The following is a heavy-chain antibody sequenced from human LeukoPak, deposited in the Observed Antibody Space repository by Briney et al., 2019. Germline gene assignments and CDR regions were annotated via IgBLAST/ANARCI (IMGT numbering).Heavy chain of an antibody. V-gene: IGHV1-3*01. Sequence: ASVKVSCKASGYTFTSYAMHWVRQAPGQRLEWMGWINAGNGNTKYSRKFQGRVTITRDTSASTAYMELSSLRSEDTAVYYCARKWAHSGSYPQGFDYWGQGTLVTVSS. CDR2: INAGNGNT. J-gene: IGHJ4*02. CDR3: ARKWAHSGSYPQGFDY. CDR1: GYTFTSYA. D-gene: IGHD1-26*01.